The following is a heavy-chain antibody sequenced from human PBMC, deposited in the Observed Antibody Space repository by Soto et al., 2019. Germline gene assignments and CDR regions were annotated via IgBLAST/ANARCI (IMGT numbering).Heavy chain of an antibody. J-gene: IGHJ3*01. V-gene: IGHV4-59*01. CDR1: GGSISSYY. Sequence: QVQLQESGPGLVKPSETLSLTCTVSGGSISSYYWCWIRQPPGKGLQWIGYIYYSRSTNYNPSLKSRVTISVDTSKNQFSLKLTSVAAADTAVNDCARRYGSAFDSWGQGTMVTVSS. D-gene: IGHD3-10*01. CDR2: IYYSRST. CDR3: ARRYGSAFDS.